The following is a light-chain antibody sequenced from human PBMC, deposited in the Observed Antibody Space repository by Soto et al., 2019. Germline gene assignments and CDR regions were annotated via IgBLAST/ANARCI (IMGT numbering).Light chain of an antibody. Sequence: DIVMTQSPDSLAVSLGERATINCKSSQSVLYTSNNKNYLAWYQQKPGQPPKLLIYWASTRESGVPDRFSGSGSGTDFTLTISSLQADDVAVYYCQQYKATLWTFGQGTKVEIK. CDR3: QQYKATLWT. V-gene: IGKV4-1*01. CDR1: QSVLYTSNNKNY. J-gene: IGKJ1*01. CDR2: WAS.